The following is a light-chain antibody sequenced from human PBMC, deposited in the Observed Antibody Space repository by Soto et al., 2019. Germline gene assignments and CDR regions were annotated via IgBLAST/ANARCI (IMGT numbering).Light chain of an antibody. Sequence: DIQMTQSPSTLSASVGDRVTITCRASQSISSWLAWYQQKPGEAPKILIYKASSLETGVPSRFSGSGSGTEFTLTISSLQPDDVATYYCHQYDYYPYTFGQGTKLEIK. CDR1: QSISSW. CDR2: KAS. CDR3: HQYDYYPYT. J-gene: IGKJ2*01. V-gene: IGKV1-5*03.